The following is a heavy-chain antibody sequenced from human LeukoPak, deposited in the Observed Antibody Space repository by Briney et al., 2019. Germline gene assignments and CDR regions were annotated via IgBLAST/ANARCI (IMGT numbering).Heavy chain of an antibody. D-gene: IGHD3-22*01. CDR2: IYYSGST. CDR1: GGSISSYY. J-gene: IGHJ4*02. Sequence: SETLSLTCTVSGGSISSYYRSWLRQPPGKGLEWIGYIYYSGSTNYNPSLKSRVTISVDTSKNQFSLKLSSVTAADTAVYYCARHRGDDSSGPVDYWGQGTLVTVSS. V-gene: IGHV4-59*08. CDR3: ARHRGDDSSGPVDY.